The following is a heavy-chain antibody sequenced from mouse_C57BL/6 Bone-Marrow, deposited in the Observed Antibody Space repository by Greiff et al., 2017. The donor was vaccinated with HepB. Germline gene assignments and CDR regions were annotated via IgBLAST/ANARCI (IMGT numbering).Heavy chain of an antibody. V-gene: IGHV14-4*01. CDR2: IDPENGDT. J-gene: IGHJ4*01. Sequence: VQLQQSGAELVRPGASVKLSCTASGFNIKDDYMHWVKQRPEQGLEWIGWIDPENGDTEYASKFQGKATITADTSSNTAYLQLSSLTSEDTAGYYWTTWYDYDLGAMDYWGQGTSVTVSS. CDR1: GFNIKDDY. D-gene: IGHD2-4*01. CDR3: TTWYDYDLGAMDY.